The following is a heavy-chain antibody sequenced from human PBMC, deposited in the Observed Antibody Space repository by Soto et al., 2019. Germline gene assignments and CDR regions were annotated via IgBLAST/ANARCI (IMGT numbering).Heavy chain of an antibody. V-gene: IGHV4-59*08. CDR2: IYYSGST. CDR1: GGSISSYY. J-gene: IGHJ3*01. CDR3: ARRPGFCHAFDF. D-gene: IGHD3-10*01. Sequence: QVQLQESGPGLVKPSETLSLTCTVSGGSISSYYWNWIRQPPGKGLEWIGYIYYSGSTNNNPSLKSRIRISVNSTKNEFSLKLSLMTAADTAVYYCARRPGFCHAFDFWGQGTMVTVSS.